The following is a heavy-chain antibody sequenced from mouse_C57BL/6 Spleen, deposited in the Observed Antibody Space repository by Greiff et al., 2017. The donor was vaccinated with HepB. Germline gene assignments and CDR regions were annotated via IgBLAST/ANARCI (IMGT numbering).Heavy chain of an antibody. CDR2: IDPSDSYT. D-gene: IGHD1-1*01. J-gene: IGHJ2*01. CDR3: ARFITTVVPFDY. V-gene: IGHV1-50*01. CDR1: GYTFTSYW. Sequence: VQLQQPGAELVKPGASVKLSCKASGYTFTSYWMQWVKQRPGQGLEWIVEIDPSDSYTNYNQKFKGKATLTVDTSSSTAYMQLSSLTSEDSAVYYCARFITTVVPFDYWGQGTTLTVSS.